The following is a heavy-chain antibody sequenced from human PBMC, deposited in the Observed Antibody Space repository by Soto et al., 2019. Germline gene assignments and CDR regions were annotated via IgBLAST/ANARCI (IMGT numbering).Heavy chain of an antibody. CDR3: AKDLMTTSVPPEYYFDY. CDR1: GFTFSSYA. J-gene: IGHJ4*02. CDR2: ISGSGGST. D-gene: IGHD4-17*01. Sequence: EVQLLESGGGLVQPGGSLRLSCAASGFTFSSYAMSWVRQAPGKGLEWVSAISGSGGSTYYADSVKGRFTISRDNSKNTLYLQMNSLRAEDTAVYYCAKDLMTTSVPPEYYFDYWGQGTLVTVSS. V-gene: IGHV3-23*01.